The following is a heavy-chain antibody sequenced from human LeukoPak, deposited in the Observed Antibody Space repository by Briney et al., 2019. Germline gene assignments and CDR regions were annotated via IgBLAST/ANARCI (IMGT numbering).Heavy chain of an antibody. Sequence: ASVKVSCKASGYTFTGYYMHWVRQAPGQGLEWMGWISAYNGNTNYAQKLQGRVTMTTDTSTSTAYMELRSLRSDNTAVYYCARTYDYVWGSYRSLDYWGQGTLVTVSS. V-gene: IGHV1-18*04. J-gene: IGHJ4*02. CDR2: ISAYNGNT. CDR1: GYTFTGYY. CDR3: ARTYDYVWGSYRSLDY. D-gene: IGHD3-16*02.